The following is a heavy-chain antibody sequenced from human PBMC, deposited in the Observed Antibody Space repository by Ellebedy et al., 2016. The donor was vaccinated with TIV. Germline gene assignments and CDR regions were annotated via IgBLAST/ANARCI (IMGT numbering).Heavy chain of an antibody. CDR2: ISISGSTI. CDR3: ARAMTADTFDY. V-gene: IGHV3-11*01. Sequence: PGGSLRLSCAASGFTFSDHYMSWIRQAPGKGLEWVSYISISGSTIHYADSVKGRFTVSRDNAKNSLYLQMNSLRAEDTAVYYCARAMTADTFDYWGQGTLVTVSS. J-gene: IGHJ4*02. CDR1: GFTFSDHY. D-gene: IGHD5-18*01.